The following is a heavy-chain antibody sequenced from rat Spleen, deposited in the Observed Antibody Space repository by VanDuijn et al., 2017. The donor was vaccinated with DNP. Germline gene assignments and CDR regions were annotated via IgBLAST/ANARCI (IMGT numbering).Heavy chain of an antibody. Sequence: VQLQESGPGLVQPSQTLSLTCTVSGFSLTSYGVNWVRQPPGKGLEWIAAISSGGSTYYNSALTSRLSISRDTSKSQVFLKMNSLQTEDTALYYCTRDLNYGGYFDYWGQGVMVTVSS. CDR2: ISSGGST. J-gene: IGHJ2*01. CDR1: GFSLTSYG. CDR3: TRDLNYGGYFDY. D-gene: IGHD1-11*01. V-gene: IGHV2S12*01.